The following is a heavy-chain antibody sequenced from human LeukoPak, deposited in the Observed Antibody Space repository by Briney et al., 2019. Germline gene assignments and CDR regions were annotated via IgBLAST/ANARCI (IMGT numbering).Heavy chain of an antibody. CDR1: GCSISSSSYY. CDR2: IYYSGST. V-gene: IGHV4-39*01. Sequence: SETLSLTCTVSGCSISSSSYYWGWIRQPPGKGLEWIGSIYYSGSTYYNPSLKSRVTISVDTSKNQFSLKLSSVTAADTAVYYCARNRLYNWFDPWGQGTLVTVSS. J-gene: IGHJ5*02. D-gene: IGHD2/OR15-2a*01. CDR3: ARNRLYNWFDP.